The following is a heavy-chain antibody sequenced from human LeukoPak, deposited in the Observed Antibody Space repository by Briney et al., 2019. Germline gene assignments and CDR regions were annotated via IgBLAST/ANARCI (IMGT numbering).Heavy chain of an antibody. Sequence: SLRLSCAASGFTFDDYAMHWVRQAPGKGLEWVSGISWNSGSIGYADSVKGRFTISRDNAKNSLYLQMNSLRAEDTAVYYCARSITIFGGFDYWGQGTLVTVSS. CDR2: ISWNSGSI. CDR3: ARSITIFGGFDY. D-gene: IGHD3-3*01. V-gene: IGHV3-9*01. CDR1: GFTFDDYA. J-gene: IGHJ4*02.